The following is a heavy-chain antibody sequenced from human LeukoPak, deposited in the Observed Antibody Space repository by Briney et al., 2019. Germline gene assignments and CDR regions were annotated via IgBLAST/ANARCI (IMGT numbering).Heavy chain of an antibody. Sequence: GGSLRLSCAASGFTLSSYDLHWVRQGTGKGLEWVATFGTAGDTYYAGSVKGRFTVSRENAENSFYLQMNSLRGGDTAVYYCARENVLAVAARDYYHGMDVWGQGTTVTVSS. J-gene: IGHJ6*02. D-gene: IGHD6-19*01. CDR3: ARENVLAVAARDYYHGMDV. CDR2: FGTAGDT. V-gene: IGHV3-13*01. CDR1: GFTLSSYD.